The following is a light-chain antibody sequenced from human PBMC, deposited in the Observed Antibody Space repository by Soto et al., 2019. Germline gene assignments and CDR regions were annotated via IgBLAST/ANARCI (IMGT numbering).Light chain of an antibody. V-gene: IGKV1-5*03. CDR2: TAS. J-gene: IGKJ1*01. CDR3: QQHNSYPRT. CDR1: QSISTW. Sequence: DIPMTQSPSTLSASVGDRVTITCRASQSISTWLAWYQQKPGKAPKLLIYTASNLERGVPSRFSGSGSGTESTLTISSLQPDDFATYYCQQHNSYPRTFGQGTKVEMK.